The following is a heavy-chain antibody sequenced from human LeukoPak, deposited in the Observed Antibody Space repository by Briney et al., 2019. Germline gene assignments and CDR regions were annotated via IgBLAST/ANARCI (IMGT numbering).Heavy chain of an antibody. CDR2: IHYSGST. CDR3: AKDFSGSGTYYPRRGYYYYMDV. Sequence: PSETLSLTCTVSDGSINNYHWTWIRQPPGRGLEWIGYIHYSGSTNYNPSFKSRVTMSVDTSKNQFSLKLSSVTAADTAVYYCAKDFSGSGTYYPRRGYYYYMDVWGKGTTVTVSS. D-gene: IGHD3-10*01. J-gene: IGHJ6*03. V-gene: IGHV4-59*01. CDR1: DGSINNYH.